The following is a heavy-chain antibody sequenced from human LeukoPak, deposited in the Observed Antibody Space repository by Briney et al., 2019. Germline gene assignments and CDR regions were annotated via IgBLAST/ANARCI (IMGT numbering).Heavy chain of an antibody. D-gene: IGHD1-14*01. Sequence: ASVKVSCKTSGYMFRNYGITWVRQAPGQGLEWMGWINPNSGDTNYAQKFQGRVTMTRDTSISTAYMELSRLRSDDTAVYYCARDRTRYYYYSYMDVWGKGTAVTISS. J-gene: IGHJ6*03. CDR3: ARDRTRYYYYSYMDV. CDR2: INPNSGDT. CDR1: GYMFRNYG. V-gene: IGHV1-2*02.